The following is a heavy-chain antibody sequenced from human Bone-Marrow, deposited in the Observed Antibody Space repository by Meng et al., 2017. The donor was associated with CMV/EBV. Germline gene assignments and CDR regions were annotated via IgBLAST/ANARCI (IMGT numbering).Heavy chain of an antibody. V-gene: IGHV4-34*01. CDR1: GGSFSGYY. Sequence: GGSFSGYYLTWISQHPGKWLEWIGEINHSGRTNYHPALKSRVTISVDTSENQFSLKLSSVTAADTAVYYCARGRPGGYSYGSGWFDPWGQGTLVTVSS. D-gene: IGHD5-18*01. CDR2: INHSGRT. J-gene: IGHJ5*02. CDR3: ARGRPGGYSYGSGWFDP.